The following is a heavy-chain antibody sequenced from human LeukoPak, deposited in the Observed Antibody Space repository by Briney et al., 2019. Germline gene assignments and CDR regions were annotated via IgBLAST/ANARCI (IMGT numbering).Heavy chain of an antibody. CDR2: ISSSGSTI. Sequence: GGSLRLSCAASGFTFSSYEMNWVRQAPGKGLDWVSYISSSGSTIYYADSVKGRFTISRDNAENSLYLQMNSLRAEDTAVYYCARRRGSGSGSYYYFDYWGQGTLVTVSS. J-gene: IGHJ4*02. V-gene: IGHV3-48*03. CDR1: GFTFSSYE. CDR3: ARRRGSGSGSYYYFDY. D-gene: IGHD3-10*01.